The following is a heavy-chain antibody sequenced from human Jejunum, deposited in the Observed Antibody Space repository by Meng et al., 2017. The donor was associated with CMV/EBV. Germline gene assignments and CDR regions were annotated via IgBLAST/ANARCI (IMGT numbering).Heavy chain of an antibody. CDR3: ARDHSNYKDYYYYGMDV. Sequence: GSISSYYWSWLRQPPGKGLEWIGYIYYSGSTNYNPSLKSRVTISVDTSKNQFSLKLSSVTAADTAVYYCARDHSNYKDYYYYGMDVWGQGTTVTVSS. CDR1: GSISSYY. D-gene: IGHD4-11*01. CDR2: IYYSGST. J-gene: IGHJ6*02. V-gene: IGHV4-59*01.